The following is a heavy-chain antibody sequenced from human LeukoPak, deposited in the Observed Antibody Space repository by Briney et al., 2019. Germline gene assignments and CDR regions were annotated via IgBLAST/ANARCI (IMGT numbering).Heavy chain of an antibody. CDR1: GFTFSSYG. CDR3: ARDPAYCSSTSCSLNWFDP. J-gene: IGHJ5*02. Sequence: GGSLRLSCAASGFTFSSYGMHWVRQAPGKGLEWVAVIWYDGSNKYYADSVKGRFTISRDNSKNTLYLQMNSLRAEDTAVYYCARDPAYCSSTSCSLNWFDPLGQGTLVTVSS. CDR2: IWYDGSNK. D-gene: IGHD2-2*01. V-gene: IGHV3-33*01.